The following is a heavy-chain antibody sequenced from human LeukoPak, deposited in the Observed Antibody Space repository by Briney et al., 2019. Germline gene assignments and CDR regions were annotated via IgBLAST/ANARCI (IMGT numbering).Heavy chain of an antibody. CDR2: ISTYNGNT. V-gene: IGHV1-18*01. D-gene: IGHD2-21*01. J-gene: IGHJ6*03. CDR1: GYTYFSHG. CDR3: ARSLFTDFYYYMDV. Sequence: ASVKVSCKTSGYTYFSHGISWVRQAPGQGLEWMGWISTYNGNTNYARNLQGRVTMTTDTSTSTAYMELRSLRSDDTAVYYCARSLFTDFYYYMDVWGKGTTVTVSS.